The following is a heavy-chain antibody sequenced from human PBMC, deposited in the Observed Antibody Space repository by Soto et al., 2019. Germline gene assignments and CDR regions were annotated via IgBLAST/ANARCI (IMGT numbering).Heavy chain of an antibody. V-gene: IGHV1-69*01. CDR1: GGTLNKHA. CDR3: ARGGTSGWLKGAYDV. CDR2: IIPMIGIP. Sequence: QVQLIQSGAEVKKPGSSVKVSCRASGGTLNKHAITWVRRAPGLGLEWLGGIIPMIGIPNYPQKFQGRVTITADDSTNTTHMALNSLTSDDTAVYYCARGGTSGWLKGAYDVWGKGTMFTVAS. J-gene: IGHJ3*01. D-gene: IGHD6-19*01.